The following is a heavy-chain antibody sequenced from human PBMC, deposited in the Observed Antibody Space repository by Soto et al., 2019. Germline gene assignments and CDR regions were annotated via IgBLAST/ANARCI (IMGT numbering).Heavy chain of an antibody. J-gene: IGHJ6*02. CDR2: IYYSGYT. CDR1: GGSISSSSYY. D-gene: IGHD3-10*01. Sequence: ETLSLSCTVPGGSISSSSYYWGWIRQPPGKGLEWIGSIYYSGYTYYNPSLKSRVTISVDTSKNQFSLKLSSVTAADTAVYYCARHFGPLYVGYYYVIDVWGQRSSDTGSS. V-gene: IGHV4-39*01. CDR3: ARHFGPLYVGYYYVIDV.